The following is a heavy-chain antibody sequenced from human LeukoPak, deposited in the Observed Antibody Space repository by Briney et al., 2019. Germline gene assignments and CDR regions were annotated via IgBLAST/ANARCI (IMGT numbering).Heavy chain of an antibody. V-gene: IGHV3-30*18. CDR3: AKAVTSDYHSLYYNYYMDV. D-gene: IGHD3-10*01. CDR2: ISYDVSNK. J-gene: IGHJ6*03. CDR1: GFTFRSYA. Sequence: GGSLRLSCAASGFTFRSYAMHWVRQAPGKGLEWVAVISYDVSNKYFGDSVKGRFTISRDNSKNTLYLQMDSLRAEDTAIYYCAKAVTSDYHSLYYNYYMDVWGKGTTVTVSS.